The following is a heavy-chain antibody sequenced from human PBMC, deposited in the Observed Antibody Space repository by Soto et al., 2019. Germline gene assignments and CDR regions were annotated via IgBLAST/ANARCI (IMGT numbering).Heavy chain of an antibody. D-gene: IGHD3-3*01. V-gene: IGHV3-66*01. CDR2: IYRGGST. J-gene: IGHJ4*02. CDR3: ARDRFGGLGAIFADY. CDR1: GFTVSNKY. Sequence: EVQLVNSGGGLVQPGGSLRLSCAASGFTVSNKYMSWVRQAPGKGLEWVSVIYRGGSTYYADSVKDRFTISRDNSENTLYLQMSSLRAEDTAVYYCARDRFGGLGAIFADYWGQGTLVTVSS.